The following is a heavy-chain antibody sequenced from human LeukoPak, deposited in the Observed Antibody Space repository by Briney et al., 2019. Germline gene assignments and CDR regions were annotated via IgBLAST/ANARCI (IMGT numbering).Heavy chain of an antibody. CDR3: ARESVMEAVVFIGY. CDR1: GFTFSSYA. CDR2: ISYDGSNK. V-gene: IGHV3-30-3*01. J-gene: IGHJ4*02. Sequence: PGGSLRLSCAASGFTFSSYAMHWVRQAPGKGLEWVAVISYDGSNKYYADSVKGRFTISRDYSKNTLYLQMNSLRAEDTAVYYCARESVMEAVVFIGYWGQGTLVTVSS. D-gene: IGHD6-19*01.